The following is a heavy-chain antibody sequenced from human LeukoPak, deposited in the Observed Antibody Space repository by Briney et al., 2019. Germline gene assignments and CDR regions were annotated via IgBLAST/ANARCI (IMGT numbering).Heavy chain of an antibody. Sequence: PGRSLRLSCAASGFTFSSYAMHWVRQAPGKGLEWVAVISYDGSNKYYADSVKGRFTISRDNSKNTLYQQMNSLRAEDTAVYYCARDLTGTTNYWGQGTLVTVSS. J-gene: IGHJ4*02. CDR3: ARDLTGTTNY. CDR2: ISYDGSNK. D-gene: IGHD1-7*01. V-gene: IGHV3-30-3*01. CDR1: GFTFSSYA.